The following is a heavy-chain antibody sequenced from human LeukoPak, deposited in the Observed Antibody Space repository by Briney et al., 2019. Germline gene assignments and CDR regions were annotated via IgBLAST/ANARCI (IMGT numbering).Heavy chain of an antibody. Sequence: KTSETLSLTCTVSGGSISSYYWSWIRQPAGKGLEWIGRIYTSGSTNYNPSLKRRVTMSVDTSKNQFSLKLSSVTAADTAVYYCARDYMRYCSGGSCYPGRRIKYYYYYYMDVWGKGTTVTISS. V-gene: IGHV4-4*07. D-gene: IGHD2-15*01. CDR1: GGSISSYY. J-gene: IGHJ6*03. CDR3: ARDYMRYCSGGSCYPGRRIKYYYYYYMDV. CDR2: IYTSGST.